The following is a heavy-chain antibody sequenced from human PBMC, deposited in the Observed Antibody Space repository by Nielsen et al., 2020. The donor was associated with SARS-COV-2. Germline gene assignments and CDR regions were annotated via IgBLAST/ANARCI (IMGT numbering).Heavy chain of an antibody. Sequence: SETLSLTCTVSGGSISSSSYYWGWIRQPPGKGLEWIGSIYYSGSTYYNPSLKSRVTISVDTSKNQFSLKLSSVTAADTAVYYCASRWGITIFVVVPDYYYGMDVWGQGTTVTVSS. CDR2: IYYSGST. D-gene: IGHD3-3*01. V-gene: IGHV4-39*01. J-gene: IGHJ6*02. CDR1: GGSISSSSYY. CDR3: ASRWGITIFVVVPDYYYGMDV.